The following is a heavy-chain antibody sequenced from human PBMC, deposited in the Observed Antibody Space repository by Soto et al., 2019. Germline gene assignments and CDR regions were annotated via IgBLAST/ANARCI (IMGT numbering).Heavy chain of an antibody. CDR1: GFTLSNYG. Sequence: QVQLVESGGGVVQPGRSLRLSCAASGFTLSNYGMHWVRQAPGKGLEWVAVISYDGSNKNYADSVKGRFTISRDNSKSTLYLQINSLRAEDTAVYYCARDVHVTKVYYYYGMDVWGQGTTVTVSS. J-gene: IGHJ6*02. CDR2: ISYDGSNK. D-gene: IGHD1-1*01. CDR3: ARDVHVTKVYYYYGMDV. V-gene: IGHV3-30*03.